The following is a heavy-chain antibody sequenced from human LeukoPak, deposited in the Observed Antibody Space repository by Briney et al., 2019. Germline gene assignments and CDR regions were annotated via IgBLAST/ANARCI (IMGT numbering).Heavy chain of an antibody. V-gene: IGHV3-33*08. D-gene: IGHD4-17*01. CDR2: IWYDGSKK. J-gene: IGHJ4*02. Sequence: GGSLRLSCAASGFTFTSYAMHWVRQAPGKGLEWVAVIWYDGSKKYYADSVKGRFTISRDNSKNTLYLQMNSLRAEDTAVYYCARYVGDDGGRLDHWGQGTLVTVSS. CDR3: ARYVGDDGGRLDH. CDR1: GFTFTSYA.